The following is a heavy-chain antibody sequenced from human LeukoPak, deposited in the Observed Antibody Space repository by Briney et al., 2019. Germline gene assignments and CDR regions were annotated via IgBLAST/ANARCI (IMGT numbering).Heavy chain of an antibody. D-gene: IGHD4-23*01. CDR3: AKNDYGGRLYYFDH. Sequence: GGSLRLSCAASGFTFSSYWMHWVRQAPGKGLVWVSRINSDGSSTSYADSVKGRFTISRDNAKNTLYLQMNSLRAEDTAVYYCAKNDYGGRLYYFDHWGQGTLVTVSS. CDR1: GFTFSSYW. J-gene: IGHJ4*02. CDR2: INSDGSST. V-gene: IGHV3-74*01.